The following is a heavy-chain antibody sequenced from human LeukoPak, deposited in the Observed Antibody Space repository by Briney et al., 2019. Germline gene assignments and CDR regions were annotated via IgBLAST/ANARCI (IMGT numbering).Heavy chain of an antibody. J-gene: IGHJ5*02. Sequence: NPSETLSLTCTVSGGSISSSSYYWGWIRQPPGKGLEWIGSIYYSGSTYYNPSLKSRVTISVDTSKNQFSLKLSSVTAADTAVYYCARDLARTLGWFDPWGQGTLVTVSS. D-gene: IGHD2-2*01. CDR1: GGSISSSSYY. CDR3: ARDLARTLGWFDP. CDR2: IYYSGST. V-gene: IGHV4-39*07.